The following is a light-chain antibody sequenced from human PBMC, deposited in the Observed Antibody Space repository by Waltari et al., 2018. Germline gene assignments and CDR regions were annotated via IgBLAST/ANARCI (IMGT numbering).Light chain of an antibody. J-gene: IGKJ5*01. Sequence: TCRASQNIRSYLNWYQQKPGKAPKFLIYAASSLRSGVPSRFSGSRSGTEFTLTISSLQPEDFATYYCQQTFSTQTTFGQGTRLELK. CDR1: QNIRSY. CDR3: QQTFSTQTT. CDR2: AAS. V-gene: IGKV1-39*01.